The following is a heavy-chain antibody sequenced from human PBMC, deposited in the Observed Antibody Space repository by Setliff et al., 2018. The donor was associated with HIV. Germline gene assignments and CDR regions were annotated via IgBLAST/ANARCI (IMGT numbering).Heavy chain of an antibody. Sequence: PSETLSLTCAVSGYSISSGYFWAWIRQPPGKGLEWIGSMFHSGSTYYNPSLRSRVTLSLDRSDNHFSLNLSSVTAADTAVYYCARGTDSSGWFFDYWGQGTPVTVSS. D-gene: IGHD6-19*01. CDR1: GYSISSGYF. CDR2: MFHSGST. CDR3: ARGTDSSGWFFDY. V-gene: IGHV4-38-2*01. J-gene: IGHJ4*02.